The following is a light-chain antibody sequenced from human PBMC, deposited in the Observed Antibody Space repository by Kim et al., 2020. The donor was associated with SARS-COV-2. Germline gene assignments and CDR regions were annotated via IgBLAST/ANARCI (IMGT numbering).Light chain of an antibody. CDR2: GAS. V-gene: IGKV1-5*03. Sequence: DIQMTQSPSTLSASVGDRVTITCRASQNIDVWLAWSQQRPGKAPKLLIYGASTLDSGVPSRFSGSGSGTEFTLTISSLQPDDFATYYCQQYNHYPFTFGQGTKLEIK. J-gene: IGKJ2*01. CDR1: QNIDVW. CDR3: QQYNHYPFT.